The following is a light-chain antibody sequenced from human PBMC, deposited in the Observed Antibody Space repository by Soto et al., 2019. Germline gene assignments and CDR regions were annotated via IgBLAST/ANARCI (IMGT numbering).Light chain of an antibody. CDR3: QQYGSSPPMT. J-gene: IGKJ1*01. CDR1: QSVSSY. CDR2: DAS. V-gene: IGKV3-20*01. Sequence: EIVLTQSPGTLSLSPGERATLSCRASQSVSSYLAWYQQKPGQAPRLLIYDASSRATGIPDRFSGSGSGTDFTLTISRLEPEDFAVYYCQQYGSSPPMTFGQGTKVDIK.